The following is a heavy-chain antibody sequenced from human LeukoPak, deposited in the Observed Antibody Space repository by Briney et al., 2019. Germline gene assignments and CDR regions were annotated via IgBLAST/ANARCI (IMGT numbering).Heavy chain of an antibody. V-gene: IGHV4-30-4*01. D-gene: IGHD2-2*01. J-gene: IGHJ3*02. Sequence: SETLSLTCTVSGGSISSGDYYRSWIRQPPGKGLEWIGYIYYSGSTYYNPSLKSRVTISVDTSKNQFSLKLSSVTAADTAVYYCAREVGYCSSTSCYRDAFDIWGQGTMVTVSS. CDR1: GGSISSGDYY. CDR2: IYYSGST. CDR3: AREVGYCSSTSCYRDAFDI.